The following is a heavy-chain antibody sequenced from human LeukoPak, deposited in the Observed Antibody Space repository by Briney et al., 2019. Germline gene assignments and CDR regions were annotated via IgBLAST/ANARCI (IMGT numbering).Heavy chain of an antibody. CDR2: ISGSGGST. J-gene: IGHJ4*02. CDR3: AKSTSYYDSSGYQAPGYFDY. CDR1: GFTFSSYA. V-gene: IGHV3-23*01. Sequence: PGGSLRLSCAAPGFTFSSYAMSWVRQAPGKGLEWVSGISGSGGSTYYADSVKGRFTISRDNSKNTLYLQMNSLRAEDTAVYYCAKSTSYYDSSGYQAPGYFDYWGQGTLVTVSS. D-gene: IGHD3-22*01.